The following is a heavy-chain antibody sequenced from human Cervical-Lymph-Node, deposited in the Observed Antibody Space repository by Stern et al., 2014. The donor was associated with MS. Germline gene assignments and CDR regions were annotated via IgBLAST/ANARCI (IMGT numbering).Heavy chain of an antibody. CDR3: ARGYTTSSGRPDY. J-gene: IGHJ4*02. D-gene: IGHD6-6*01. CDR2: ISSSGGT. V-gene: IGHV4-59*08. Sequence: VQLVESGPGLVKPSETLSLTCTVSGGSTSSYYWSWIRQPPGKGLEWIGYISSSGGTKYNPSLKSRVTISLEPSKNQFSLNLRPVTAADTAVYYCARGYTTSSGRPDYWGQGTLVTVSS. CDR1: GGSTSSYY.